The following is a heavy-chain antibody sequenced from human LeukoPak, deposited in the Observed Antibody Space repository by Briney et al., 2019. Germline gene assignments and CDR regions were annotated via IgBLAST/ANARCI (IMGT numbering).Heavy chain of an antibody. D-gene: IGHD2-2*01. CDR1: EFAFGSYA. Sequence: GGSLRLSCAASEFAFGSYAMTWVRQAPGKGLEWVSAISGSGGSTYYADSVKGRFTISRDNSKNTLYLQMNSLRAEDTAVYYCAKDSPSIVVVPAAPFDYWGQGTLVTVSS. J-gene: IGHJ4*02. CDR2: ISGSGGST. CDR3: AKDSPSIVVVPAAPFDY. V-gene: IGHV3-23*01.